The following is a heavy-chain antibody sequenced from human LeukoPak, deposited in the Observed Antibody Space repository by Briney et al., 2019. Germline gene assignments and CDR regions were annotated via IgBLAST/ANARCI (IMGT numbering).Heavy chain of an antibody. CDR2: IVVGSGNT. J-gene: IGHJ4*02. D-gene: IGHD5-18*01. CDR3: AAWGYSYGRLNRTSDYYFDY. CDR1: GFTFTSSA. V-gene: IGHV1-58*02. Sequence: ASVKVSCKASGFTFTSSAMQWVRQARGQRLEWIGWIVVGSGNTNYAQKFQERVTITRDMSTSTAYMELSSLRSGDTAVYYCAAWGYSYGRLNRTSDYYFDYWGQGTLVTVSS.